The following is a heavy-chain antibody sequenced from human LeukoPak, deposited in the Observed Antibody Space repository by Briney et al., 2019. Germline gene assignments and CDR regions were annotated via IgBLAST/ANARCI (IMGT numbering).Heavy chain of an antibody. V-gene: IGHV3-23*01. Sequence: GGSLRLSCAASGFTFSSYAMSWVRQAPGKGLEWVSAISGSGGSTYYADSVKGRFTISRDNSKNTLYLQMNSLRAEETGVYYCAKDLRVVAPYGMDVWGQGTTVTVSS. J-gene: IGHJ6*02. CDR1: GFTFSSYA. CDR2: ISGSGGST. CDR3: AKDLRVVAPYGMDV. D-gene: IGHD2-15*01.